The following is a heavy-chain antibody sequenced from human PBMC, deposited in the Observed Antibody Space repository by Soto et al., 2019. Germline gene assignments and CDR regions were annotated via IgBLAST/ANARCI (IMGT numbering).Heavy chain of an antibody. D-gene: IGHD6-6*01. CDR2: ISGSGGST. J-gene: IGHJ2*01. V-gene: IGHV3-23*01. Sequence: GGSLRLSCAASGFNFSSYAMSWVRQAPGKGLEWVSAISGSGGSTYYADSVKGRFTISRDNSKNTLYLQMNSLRAEDTAVYYCAKVGPLGIAARPSYWYFDLWGRGTLVTVSS. CDR1: GFNFSSYA. CDR3: AKVGPLGIAARPSYWYFDL.